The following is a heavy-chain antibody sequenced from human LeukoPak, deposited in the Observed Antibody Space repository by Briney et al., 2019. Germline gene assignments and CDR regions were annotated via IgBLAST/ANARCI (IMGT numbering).Heavy chain of an antibody. V-gene: IGHV1-2*02. D-gene: IGHD6-19*01. CDR3: ASPSSGQSFDI. J-gene: IGHJ3*02. CDR2: INPNTGDT. CDR1: GYTFSGYY. Sequence: ASVKVSCKASGYTFSGYYMHWVRQAPGQGLEWMAWINPNTGDTNYPQKFQGRVTMTRDTSIRTVYMELTRLTSDDTAVYYCASPSSGQSFDIWGQGTMVTVSS.